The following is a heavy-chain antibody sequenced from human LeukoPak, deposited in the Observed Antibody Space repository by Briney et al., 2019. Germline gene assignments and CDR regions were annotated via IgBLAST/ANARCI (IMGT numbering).Heavy chain of an antibody. CDR3: ARTVVCVVVVVAATDSWFAP. Sequence: PSETLSLTCTVSGGSISSYYWSWIRQPPGKGLEGIGCIYYSGSTNYNPSLKSRVTISVDTSKNQFSLKLSSVTAADTAVYYCARTVVCVVVVVAATDSWFAPWGQGTLVTVSS. D-gene: IGHD2-15*01. CDR1: GGSISSYY. V-gene: IGHV4-59*01. CDR2: IYYSGST. J-gene: IGHJ5*02.